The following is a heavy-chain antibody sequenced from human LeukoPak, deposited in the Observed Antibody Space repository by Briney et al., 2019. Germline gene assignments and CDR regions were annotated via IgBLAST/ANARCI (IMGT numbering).Heavy chain of an antibody. V-gene: IGHV1-18*01. CDR2: ISAYNDNT. Sequence: ASVKVSCKASGYTFTSYGISWVRQAPGQGLEWMGWISAYNDNTNYAQKLQGRVTMTTDTSTSTAYMELRSLRSDDTAVYYCARVEYRFLEWLFSDYYYYYYMDVWGKGTTVTVSS. J-gene: IGHJ6*03. D-gene: IGHD3-3*01. CDR1: GYTFTSYG. CDR3: ARVEYRFLEWLFSDYYYYYYMDV.